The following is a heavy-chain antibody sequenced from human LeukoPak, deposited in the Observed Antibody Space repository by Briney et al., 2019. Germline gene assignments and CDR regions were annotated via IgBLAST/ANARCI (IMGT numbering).Heavy chain of an antibody. Sequence: GGSLRLSCTVSGFTFSTYVMHWVRQAPGKGLEWVAVISYDGSNKYYTDSVKGRFTISRDNSKNTLYLQMNSLRPEDTAVYYCARDVSAAAAAGSGGDYWGQGSLVTVSS. CDR2: ISYDGSNK. J-gene: IGHJ4*02. CDR1: GFTFSTYV. D-gene: IGHD6-13*01. CDR3: ARDVSAAAAAGSGGDY. V-gene: IGHV3-30*03.